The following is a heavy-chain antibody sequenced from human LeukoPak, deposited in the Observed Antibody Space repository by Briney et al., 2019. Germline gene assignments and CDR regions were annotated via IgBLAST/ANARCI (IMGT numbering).Heavy chain of an antibody. J-gene: IGHJ4*02. CDR1: SGSIGSFY. Sequence: SETLSLTCTVSSGSIGSFYWSWIRLPPGKGLEWIGYIYYTGATYYNPSLKSRVTISLDTSKNQFSLKLSSVTAADAAVYYCARAGYSYGSGYYFDYWGQRALVTVSS. CDR2: IYYTGAT. V-gene: IGHV4-59*01. D-gene: IGHD5-18*01. CDR3: ARAGYSYGSGYYFDY.